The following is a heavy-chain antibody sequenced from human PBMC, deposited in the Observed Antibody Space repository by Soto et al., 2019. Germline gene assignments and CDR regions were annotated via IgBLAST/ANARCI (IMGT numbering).Heavy chain of an antibody. CDR2: IVPMFGRT. CDR3: SRDTPRLKAQHPHFYGMDV. D-gene: IGHD3-16*01. J-gene: IGHJ6*02. V-gene: IGHV1-69*13. Sequence: AVKVSCKASGDTFITYAFSWVRQAPGQGREGMGGIVPMFGRTNYAERLQARVTITAHEATSTVYMEVRSLRSEDTAIYYCSRDTPRLKAQHPHFYGMDVWGQGTTVTVSS. CDR1: GDTFITYA.